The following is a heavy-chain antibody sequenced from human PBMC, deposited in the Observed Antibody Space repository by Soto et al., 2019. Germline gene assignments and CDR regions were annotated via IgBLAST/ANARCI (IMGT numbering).Heavy chain of an antibody. J-gene: IGHJ5*02. Sequence: QEQLVQSGTEVKKPGASVTVSCKSSGYTFTDFYLHWLRQAPGQGLEWVGWINPKTGDTKSSQKFQGRVTMSRDTSVSTAYIDLTILTSDDTSMYYCATGTNGTTGWYHPWGQGTRVTLSS. CDR1: GYTFTDFY. V-gene: IGHV1-2*02. CDR2: INPKTGDT. CDR3: ATGTNGTTGWYHP. D-gene: IGHD1-1*01.